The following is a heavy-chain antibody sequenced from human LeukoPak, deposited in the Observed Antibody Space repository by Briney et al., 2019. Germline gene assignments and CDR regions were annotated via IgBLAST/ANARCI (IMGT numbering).Heavy chain of an antibody. V-gene: IGHV1-2*02. D-gene: IGHD2-21*02. Sequence: ASVKVSCKASGFTFTGYYIHWVRQAPGQGLEWMGYINPHSGGTSSPQKFQGRVTMTTDTSISATYMELSSLISDDTAMYYCVREGNELLSKNFDYWGQGTLVTVSS. CDR1: GFTFTGYY. CDR2: INPHSGGT. CDR3: VREGNELLSKNFDY. J-gene: IGHJ4*02.